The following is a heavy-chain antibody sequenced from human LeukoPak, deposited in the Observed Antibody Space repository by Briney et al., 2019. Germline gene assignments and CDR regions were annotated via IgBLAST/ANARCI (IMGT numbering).Heavy chain of an antibody. J-gene: IGHJ5*02. CDR3: ARDYWNHIDL. V-gene: IGHV3-74*01. Sequence: RGSLRLSSAPSLFTFSNYWMHWVPQAPGKGLVWVSRIHKDGINAIYGDSVKGRFTISRDNAKNTVYLQMNSLRAEDTDVYYCARDYWNHIDLWGQGTLVTVSS. CDR2: IHKDGINA. CDR1: LFTFSNYW. D-gene: IGHD1-1*01.